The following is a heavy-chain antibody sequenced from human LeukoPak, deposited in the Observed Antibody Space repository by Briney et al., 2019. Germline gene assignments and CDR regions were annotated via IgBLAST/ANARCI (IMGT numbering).Heavy chain of an antibody. CDR3: ARGGQPPG. Sequence: ASVKVSCKASGYTFTGSYIHWVRQAPGQGLEWMGRLSTNNGATNYAQKFQGRVTMTRDTSITTAYMELTRLTSDDTAVYYCARGGQPPGWGQGTLATVSS. CDR1: GYTFTGSY. CDR2: LSTNNGAT. J-gene: IGHJ4*02. D-gene: IGHD5-12*01. V-gene: IGHV1-2*06.